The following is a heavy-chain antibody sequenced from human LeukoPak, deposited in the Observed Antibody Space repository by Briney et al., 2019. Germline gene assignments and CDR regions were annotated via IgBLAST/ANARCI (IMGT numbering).Heavy chain of an antibody. CDR3: ARDPMVDGYSLFDY. J-gene: IGHJ4*02. CDR1: GGSISSYY. V-gene: IGHV4-59*12. Sequence: SETLSLTCSVSGGSISSYYWSWIRQPPGKGLEWIGYIYYSGSSVYNPSLKSRLTISVDTSKNQFSLKLTSVTAADTAVYYCARDPMVDGYSLFDYWGQGTLVTVSS. CDR2: IYYSGSS. D-gene: IGHD5-24*01.